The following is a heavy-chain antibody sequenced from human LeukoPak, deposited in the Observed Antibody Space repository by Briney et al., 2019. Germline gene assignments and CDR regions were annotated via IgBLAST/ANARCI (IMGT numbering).Heavy chain of an antibody. CDR3: ARLPYGAAFDI. V-gene: IGHV1-46*01. D-gene: IGHD2-8*01. CDR2: INPSGSST. CDR1: GYTFTSYY. Sequence: ASVKVSCKASGYTFTSYYMHWVRQAPGQGLEWMGIINPSGSSTSYAQKLQGRVTMTTDTSTSTAYMELRSLRSDDTAVYYCARLPYGAAFDIWGQGTMVTVSS. J-gene: IGHJ3*02.